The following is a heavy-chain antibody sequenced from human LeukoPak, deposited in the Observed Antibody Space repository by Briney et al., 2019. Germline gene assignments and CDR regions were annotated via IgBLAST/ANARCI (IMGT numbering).Heavy chain of an antibody. D-gene: IGHD6-6*01. Sequence: SETLSLTCTVSGGSISSYYWSWIRQPPGKGLEWIGYIYYTGSTNYNPSLKSRVTISVDTYKHQFSLKMSSVTAADPAVYYCARGVDWDSSCPGDYWGQGTLVTVSS. CDR1: GGSISSYY. J-gene: IGHJ4*02. V-gene: IGHV4-59*01. CDR2: IYYTGST. CDR3: ARGVDWDSSCPGDY.